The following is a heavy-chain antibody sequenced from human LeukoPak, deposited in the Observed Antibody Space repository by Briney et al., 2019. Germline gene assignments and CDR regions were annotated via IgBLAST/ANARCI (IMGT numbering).Heavy chain of an antibody. J-gene: IGHJ4*02. Sequence: GASVKVSCKASGYTFTGYYMHWVRQAPGQGLEWMGWINPNSGGTNYAQKFQGRVTMTRDTSISTAYMELSRLRSDDTAVYYCAREGIIEGTAMACYWGQGTLVTVSS. D-gene: IGHD5-18*01. V-gene: IGHV1-2*02. CDR3: AREGIIEGTAMACY. CDR1: GYTFTGYY. CDR2: INPNSGGT.